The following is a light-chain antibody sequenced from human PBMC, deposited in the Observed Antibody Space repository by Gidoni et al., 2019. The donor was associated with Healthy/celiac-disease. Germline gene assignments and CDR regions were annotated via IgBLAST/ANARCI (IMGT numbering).Light chain of an antibody. J-gene: IGLJ2*01. CDR1: KLGDKY. CDR2: QDS. CDR3: QAWDSSTVV. Sequence: SYDLTQPLSPSVSPGQTASITCSPDKLGDKYASWYQQKPGQSPVLGSYQDSKRPPGIPERFSGSNSGNTATLTISGTQAMDEADYYCQAWDSSTVVFGGGTKLTVL. V-gene: IGLV3-1*01.